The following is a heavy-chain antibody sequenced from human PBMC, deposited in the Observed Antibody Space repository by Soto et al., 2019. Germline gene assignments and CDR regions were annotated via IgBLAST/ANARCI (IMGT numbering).Heavy chain of an antibody. Sequence: GASVKVSCKASGGTFSSYAISWVLQAPGQGLEWMGGIIPIFGTANYAQKFQGRVTITADESTSTAYMELSSLRSEDTAVYYCARDGVYCSSTSCYGNWFDPWGQGTLVTVSS. J-gene: IGHJ5*02. CDR1: GGTFSSYA. V-gene: IGHV1-69*13. CDR2: IIPIFGTA. D-gene: IGHD2-2*01. CDR3: ARDGVYCSSTSCYGNWFDP.